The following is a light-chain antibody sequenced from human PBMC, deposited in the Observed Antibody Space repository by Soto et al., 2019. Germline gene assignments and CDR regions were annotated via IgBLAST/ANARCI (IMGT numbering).Light chain of an antibody. CDR3: CSYAGSYSYV. Sequence: QSALTQPRSVSGSHGQSVTISCTGTSSDVGGYNYVSWYQQHPGKAPKLMIYDVSQRPSGVPDRFSGSKSGNTSSLTISGLQAEDEADYYCCSYAGSYSYVFGTGTKLTVL. CDR1: SSDVGGYNY. V-gene: IGLV2-11*01. CDR2: DVS. J-gene: IGLJ1*01.